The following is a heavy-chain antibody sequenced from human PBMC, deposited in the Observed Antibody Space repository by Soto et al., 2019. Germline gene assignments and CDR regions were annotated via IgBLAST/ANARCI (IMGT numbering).Heavy chain of an antibody. CDR1: GYSFTSYW. D-gene: IGHD2-21*02. Sequence: PGESLKISCKGSGYSFTSYWIGWVRQMPGKGLEWMGIIYPGDSDTRYSPSFQGQVTISADKSISTAYLQWSSLKASDTAVYYCARQADCGGDCYSPENAFDIWGQGTMVTVSS. CDR2: IYPGDSDT. CDR3: ARQADCGGDCYSPENAFDI. V-gene: IGHV5-51*01. J-gene: IGHJ3*02.